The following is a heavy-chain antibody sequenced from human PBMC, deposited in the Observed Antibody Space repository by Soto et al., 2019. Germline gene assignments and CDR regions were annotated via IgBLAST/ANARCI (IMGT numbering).Heavy chain of an antibody. Sequence: QVQLQESGPGLVKPSQTLSLTCTVSGGSISSGGYYWSWIRQHPGKGLEWIGYIYYSGSTYYNPPLKSRVTISVDTSKNQFSLKLSSVTAADTAVYYCARHIVVVPAAISPWFDPWGQGTLVTVSS. V-gene: IGHV4-31*03. CDR1: GGSISSGGYY. CDR2: IYYSGST. CDR3: ARHIVVVPAAISPWFDP. D-gene: IGHD2-2*02. J-gene: IGHJ5*02.